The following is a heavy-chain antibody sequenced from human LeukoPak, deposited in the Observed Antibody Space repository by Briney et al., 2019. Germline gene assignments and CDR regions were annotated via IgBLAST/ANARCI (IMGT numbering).Heavy chain of an antibody. Sequence: PSETLSLTCAVYGGSFRGYYWSWIRQPPGKGLEWIGEINHSGSTNYNPSLKSRVTISVDTSKNQFSLKLSSVTAADTAVYYCARVTKSLGLRLRPAYFDLWGRGTLVTVSS. CDR1: GGSFRGYY. V-gene: IGHV4-34*01. D-gene: IGHD3-3*01. J-gene: IGHJ2*01. CDR2: INHSGST. CDR3: ARVTKSLGLRLRPAYFDL.